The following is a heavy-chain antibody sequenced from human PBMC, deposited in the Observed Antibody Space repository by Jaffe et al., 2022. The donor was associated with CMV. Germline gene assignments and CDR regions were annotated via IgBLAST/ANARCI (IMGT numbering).Heavy chain of an antibody. V-gene: IGHV3-48*03. CDR1: GFTFSSYE. D-gene: IGHD3-3*01. CDR3: ASSRLRFLEWLPNPMDV. J-gene: IGHJ6*03. Sequence: EVQLVESGGGLVQPGGSLRLSCAASGFTFSSYEMNWVRQAPGKGLEWVSYISSSGSTIYYADSVKGRFTISRDNAKNSLYLQMNSLRAEDTAVYYCASSRLRFLEWLPNPMDVWGKGTTVTVSS. CDR2: ISSSGSTI.